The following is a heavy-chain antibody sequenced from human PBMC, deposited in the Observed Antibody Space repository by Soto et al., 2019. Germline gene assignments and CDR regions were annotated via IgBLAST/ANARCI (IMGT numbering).Heavy chain of an antibody. CDR3: ARDGYGDYGGDYYYYMDV. D-gene: IGHD4-17*01. CDR1: GFTFSSYA. CDR2: ISSNGGST. J-gene: IGHJ6*03. Sequence: GGSLRLSCAASGFTFSSYAMHWVRQAPGKGLEYVSAISSNGGSTYYANSVKGRFTISRDNSKNTLYLQMGSLRAEDMAVYYCARDGYGDYGGDYYYYMDVWGKGTTVTVSS. V-gene: IGHV3-64*01.